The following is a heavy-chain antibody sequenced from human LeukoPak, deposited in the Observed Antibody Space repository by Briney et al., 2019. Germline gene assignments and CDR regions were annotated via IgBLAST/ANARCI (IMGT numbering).Heavy chain of an antibody. CDR3: ARESGFYGSGSRY. CDR2: INPSGGST. CDR1: GYTFTSYY. Sequence: ASVKVSCKASGYTFTSYYIHWVRQAPGQGLEWMGLINPSGGSTNYAQKFQGRVTMTRDTSTSTVYMELSSLRSEDTAVYYCARESGFYGSGSRYWGQGTLVTVSS. J-gene: IGHJ4*02. V-gene: IGHV1-46*01. D-gene: IGHD3-10*01.